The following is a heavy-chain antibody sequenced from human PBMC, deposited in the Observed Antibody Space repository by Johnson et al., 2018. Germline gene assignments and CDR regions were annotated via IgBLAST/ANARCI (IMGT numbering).Heavy chain of an antibody. V-gene: IGHV3-74*01. D-gene: IGHD1-26*01. J-gene: IGHJ3*02. CDR1: GFTFSQYW. CDR2: INPDGTTT. Sequence: VQLQESGGALVQPGASLRLSCAASGFTFSQYWMYWVRQAPGKGLVWVSRINPDGTTTNYADSVKGRFTISRDNAKNTLYLQMNSLRAEDTALYYWTRNQGELVNLDAFDIWGQGTRVTVSS. CDR3: TRNQGELVNLDAFDI.